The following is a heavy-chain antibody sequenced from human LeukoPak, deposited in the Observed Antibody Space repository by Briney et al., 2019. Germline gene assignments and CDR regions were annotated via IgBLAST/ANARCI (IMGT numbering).Heavy chain of an antibody. J-gene: IGHJ3*02. CDR2: TYYRSQWYY. CDR3: ARKGGSNDAFDI. Sequence: SQTLSLTCAISGDSVSGNSGAGNWIRQSPSRGLEWLGRTYYRSQWYYDYAGSVKSRITIHPDTSKNQFSLQLNSVTPEDTAVYYCARKGGSNDAFDIWGQGTMVTVSS. V-gene: IGHV6-1*01. D-gene: IGHD6-13*01. CDR1: GDSVSGNSGA.